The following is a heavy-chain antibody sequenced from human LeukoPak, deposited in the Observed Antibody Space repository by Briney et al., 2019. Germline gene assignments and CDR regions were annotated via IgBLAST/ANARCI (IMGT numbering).Heavy chain of an antibody. CDR2: IYYSGST. CDR1: GGSISSYY. D-gene: IGHD3-22*01. Sequence: SETLSLTCTVSGGSISSYYWGWIRQPPGKGLEWIGYIYYSGSTNYNPSLKSRVTISVDTSKNQFSLKLSSVTAADTAVYYCARVPNDSSGYPLDYWGQGTLVTVSS. J-gene: IGHJ4*02. V-gene: IGHV4-59*01. CDR3: ARVPNDSSGYPLDY.